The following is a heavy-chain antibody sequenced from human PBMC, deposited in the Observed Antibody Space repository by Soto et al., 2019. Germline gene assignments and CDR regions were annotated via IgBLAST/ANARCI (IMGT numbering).Heavy chain of an antibody. CDR2: IYFSGST. V-gene: IGHV4-31*01. CDR1: GVSINSDGYY. Sequence: QVQLQESGPGLVKPSQTLSLTCTVSGVSINSDGYYWNWIREHPGTGLEWIGYIYFSGSTYYNPSLKSQGSITVDPFKNQCTLKVSSLTTEDPGVYFWATRAQTISWFPYIDHWGQGALVTVSS. D-gene: IGHD3-3*02. J-gene: IGHJ4*02. CDR3: ATRAQTISWFPYIDH.